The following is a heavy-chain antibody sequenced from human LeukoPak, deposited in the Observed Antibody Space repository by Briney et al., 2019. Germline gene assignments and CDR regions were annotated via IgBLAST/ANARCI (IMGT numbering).Heavy chain of an antibody. J-gene: IGHJ6*02. Sequence: GGSLRLSCAASGFTFSAYNMNWVRQAPGKGLEWVGFIRSKAYGGTTEYAASVKGRFAISSDDSKSIAYLQMNSLKTEDTAVYYCTRVTIFGVVMVDGMDVWGQGTTVTVSS. CDR3: TRVTIFGVVMVDGMDV. V-gene: IGHV3-49*04. CDR1: GFTFSAYN. D-gene: IGHD3-3*01. CDR2: IRSKAYGGTT.